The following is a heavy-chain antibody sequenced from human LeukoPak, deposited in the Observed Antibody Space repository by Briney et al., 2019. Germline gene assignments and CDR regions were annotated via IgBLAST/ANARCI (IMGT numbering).Heavy chain of an antibody. CDR2: IYYSGST. CDR1: GGSISSYY. CDR3: ARSGRAGYYSVLARFDP. J-gene: IGHJ5*02. Sequence: PSETLSLTCTVSGGSISSYYWSWIRQPPGKGLEWIGYIYYSGSTNYNPSLKSRVTISVDTSKNQFSLKLSSVTAADTAVYYCARSGRAGYYSVLARFDPWGQGTLVTVSS. V-gene: IGHV4-59*01. D-gene: IGHD3-10*02.